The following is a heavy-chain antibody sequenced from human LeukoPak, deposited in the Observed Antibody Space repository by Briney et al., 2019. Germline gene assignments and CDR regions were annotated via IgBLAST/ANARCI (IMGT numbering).Heavy chain of an antibody. CDR2: MYYSGIT. J-gene: IGHJ3*02. CDR1: GGSISSYY. D-gene: IGHD1-26*01. V-gene: IGHV4-59*01. CDR3: ARTRSGGSYYGDAFDI. Sequence: ETLSLTCTVSGGSISSYYWSWIRQPPGKGLEWIGYMYYSGITDYNPSLKSRVTISVDTSKNQFSLRLGSVTAADTAVYYCARTRSGGSYYGDAFDIWGQGTMVTVSS.